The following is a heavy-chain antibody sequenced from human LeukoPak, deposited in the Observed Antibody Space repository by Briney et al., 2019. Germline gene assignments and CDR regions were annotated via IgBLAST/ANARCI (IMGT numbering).Heavy chain of an antibody. Sequence: SGGSLRLSCAASGFTFSGYWMHWVRQAPGKGLVWVSRINGDGTSTSYADSVKGRFTISRDNAKNTLYLQMNSLRAEDTAVYYCARATGSSRYHYWGQGTLVTVSS. D-gene: IGHD6-13*01. CDR3: ARATGSSRYHY. V-gene: IGHV3-74*01. CDR1: GFTFSGYW. J-gene: IGHJ4*02. CDR2: INGDGTST.